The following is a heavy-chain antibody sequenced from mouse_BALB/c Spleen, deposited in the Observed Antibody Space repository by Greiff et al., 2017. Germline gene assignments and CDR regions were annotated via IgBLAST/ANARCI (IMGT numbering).Heavy chain of an antibody. D-gene: IGHD2-1*01. Sequence: QVQLQQSGAELVRPGVSVKISCKGSGYTFTDYAMHWVKQSHAKSLEWIGVISTYYVDASYNQKFKGKATMTVVKSSSTAYMELARLTSEDSAIYYCARGGAYGNFYAMDYWGQGTSVTVSS. CDR3: ARGGAYGNFYAMDY. J-gene: IGHJ4*01. CDR1: GYTFTDYA. CDR2: ISTYYVDA. V-gene: IGHV1S137*01.